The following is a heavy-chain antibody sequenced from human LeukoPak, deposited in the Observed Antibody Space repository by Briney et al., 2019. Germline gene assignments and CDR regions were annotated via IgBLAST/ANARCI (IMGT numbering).Heavy chain of an antibody. J-gene: IGHJ4*02. Sequence: GGSLRLSCVASGFTFSSYAMHWVRQAPGKGLEYVSAISSNGGSTYYANSVKGRFTISRDNSKNTLYLQMGSLRAEDMAVYYCARADYYDSSGPTFPFDYWGQGTLVTVSS. CDR1: GFTFSSYA. CDR2: ISSNGGST. CDR3: ARADYYDSSGPTFPFDY. V-gene: IGHV3-64*01. D-gene: IGHD3-22*01.